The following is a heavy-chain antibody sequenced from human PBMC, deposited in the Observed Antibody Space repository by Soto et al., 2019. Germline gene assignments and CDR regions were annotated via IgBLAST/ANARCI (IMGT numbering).Heavy chain of an antibody. D-gene: IGHD6-13*01. J-gene: IGHJ4*02. CDR3: AREAAAGTLYY. CDR2: ISAYNGNT. Sequence: QVQLVQSGAEVKKPGASVKVSCKASGYTFTSYGISWVRQAPGQGLEWMGWISAYNGNTNHAQNLQGRVTVTTDTSTSTAYMEPRSLRSDDPALYYCAREAAAGTLYYWGQGTLVTVSS. CDR1: GYTFTSYG. V-gene: IGHV1-18*01.